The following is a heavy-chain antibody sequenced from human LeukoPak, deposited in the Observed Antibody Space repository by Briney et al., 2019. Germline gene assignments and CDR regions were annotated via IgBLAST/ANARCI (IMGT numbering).Heavy chain of an antibody. D-gene: IGHD3-3*01. Sequence: SETLSLTCTVSGGSISSDSYYWSCIRQPAGKGLEWIGRIYPSGSTNYKPSLKSRVTLSIDTSKNQFSLKLSSVTAADTAVYYCARAQDYDFWSDYFPLTGFDPWGQGTLVTVSS. CDR1: GGSISSDSYY. CDR2: IYPSGST. V-gene: IGHV4-61*02. J-gene: IGHJ5*02. CDR3: ARAQDYDFWSDYFPLTGFDP.